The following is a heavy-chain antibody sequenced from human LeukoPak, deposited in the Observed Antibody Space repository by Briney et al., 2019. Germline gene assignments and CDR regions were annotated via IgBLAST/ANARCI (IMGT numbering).Heavy chain of an antibody. D-gene: IGHD2-2*01. J-gene: IGHJ6*02. CDR3: AKAPPGRTTGDYYYYGMDV. V-gene: IGHV3-23*01. CDR1: GFTFSSYA. Sequence: GGSLRLSCAASGFTFSSYAMSWVRQAPGKGLEWVSAISGSGGSTYYADSVKGRFTISRDNSKNTLYLQMNSLRAEDTAVYYCAKAPPGRTTGDYYYYGMDVWGQGTTVTVSS. CDR2: ISGSGGST.